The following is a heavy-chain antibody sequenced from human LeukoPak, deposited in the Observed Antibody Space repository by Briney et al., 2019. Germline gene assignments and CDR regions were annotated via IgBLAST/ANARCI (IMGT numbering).Heavy chain of an antibody. Sequence: SETLSPTCTVSGGSISNRSYYWGWIRQPPGKGLEWIGSIYYSGSTYHNPSLKSRVTMSVDTSKNQFSLKLNSVSAADTAVYFCTRLLHDSRGYYYFDYWGQGTLATVSS. CDR2: IYYSGST. D-gene: IGHD3-22*01. CDR3: TRLLHDSRGYYYFDY. V-gene: IGHV4-39*01. J-gene: IGHJ4*02. CDR1: GGSISNRSYY.